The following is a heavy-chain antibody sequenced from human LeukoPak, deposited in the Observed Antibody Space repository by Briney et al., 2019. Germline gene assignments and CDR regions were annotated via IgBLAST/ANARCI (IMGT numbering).Heavy chain of an antibody. CDR2: IYYSGST. J-gene: IGHJ6*02. D-gene: IGHD5-12*01. CDR1: GGSISPYY. Sequence: PSETLSLTCTVSGGSISPYYWSWIRQPPGKGLEWIGYIYYSGSTNYNPSLKSRVTISLDTSRSQFSLKLNSVTAADTAVYYCARYSGYGSYHYGMDVWGQGTTVTVSS. V-gene: IGHV4-59*01. CDR3: ARYSGYGSYHYGMDV.